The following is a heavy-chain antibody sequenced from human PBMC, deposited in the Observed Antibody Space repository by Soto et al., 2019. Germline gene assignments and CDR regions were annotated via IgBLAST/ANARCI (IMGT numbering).Heavy chain of an antibody. CDR2: INLSGST. V-gene: IGHV4-34*01. CDR1: GGSFSGYN. Sequence: SETLCLPCAVYGGSFSGYNWSCIRQPPGKELEWIGEINLSGSTNYNPSLKSRVTISVDTSKSQFSLKLSSVTAADTAVYYCAILYYYDSSGYYYDYWGQGTLVTVSS. CDR3: AILYYYDSSGYYYDY. J-gene: IGHJ4*02. D-gene: IGHD3-22*01.